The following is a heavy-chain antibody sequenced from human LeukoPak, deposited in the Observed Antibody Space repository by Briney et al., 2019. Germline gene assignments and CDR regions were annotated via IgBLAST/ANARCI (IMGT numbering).Heavy chain of an antibody. CDR3: ARDRRSYCSGAGCDSGNDY. CDR2: IIPIFGTA. D-gene: IGHD2-15*01. J-gene: IGHJ4*02. Sequence: ASVKVSCKASGGTFSSYAISWVRQAPGQGLEWMGGIIPIFGTANYAQKFQGRVTITADKSTSTAYMELRSLRSDDTAVYYCARDRRSYCSGAGCDSGNDYWGQGTLVTVSS. CDR1: GGTFSSYA. V-gene: IGHV1-69*06.